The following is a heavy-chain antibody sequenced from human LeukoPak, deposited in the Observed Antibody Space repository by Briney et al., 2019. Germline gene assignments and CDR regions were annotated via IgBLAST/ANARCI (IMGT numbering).Heavy chain of an antibody. CDR1: GFTFSSYA. CDR2: ISGSGGSA. CDR3: AKDPTVAGRAEYFQH. D-gene: IGHD6-19*01. V-gene: IGHV3-23*01. J-gene: IGHJ1*01. Sequence: PGGSLRLSCADSGFTFSSYAMGWVRQAPGKGLEWVSVISGSGGSAYYADSVKGRFTISRDNSKNTLYLQMNSLTVDDTAVYYCAKDPTVAGRAEYFQHWGQGTLVTVSS.